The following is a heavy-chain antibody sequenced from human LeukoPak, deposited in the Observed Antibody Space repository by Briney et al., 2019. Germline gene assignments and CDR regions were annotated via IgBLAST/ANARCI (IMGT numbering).Heavy chain of an antibody. Sequence: PGESLTLSCAASGFSFSAYGLNWVRQAPGKGLEWVSFISSSGSHRYYADSAKGRFTISRDNAKNSLYLQMNYLGAEDTAIYYFGRVSPAAVTPNGSPPGGQEPLVPV. V-gene: IGHV3-21*01. J-gene: IGHJ5*02. CDR1: GFSFSAYG. CDR2: ISSSGSHR. D-gene: IGHD4-17*01. CDR3: GRVSPAAVTPNGSPP.